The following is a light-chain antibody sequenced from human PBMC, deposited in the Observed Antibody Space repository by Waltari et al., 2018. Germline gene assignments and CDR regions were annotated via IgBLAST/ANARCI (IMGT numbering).Light chain of an antibody. J-gene: IGLJ1*01. CDR2: YDN. Sequence: SYVLTQPPSVSVAPGKTARTSCGGNSIGSKSVHWYQQKPGQAPVLVISYDNDRPSGIPERFSGSKSENTATLTITRVEAGDEADYYCQVWESSSDYYVFGTGTKVTVL. CDR3: QVWESSSDYYV. CDR1: SIGSKS. V-gene: IGLV3-21*01.